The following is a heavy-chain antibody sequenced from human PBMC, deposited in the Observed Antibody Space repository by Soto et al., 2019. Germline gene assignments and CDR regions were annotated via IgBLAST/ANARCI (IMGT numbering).Heavy chain of an antibody. D-gene: IGHD3-9*01. V-gene: IGHV3-33*01. J-gene: IGHJ4*02. CDR3: ARGAYYDILTGYCAY. CDR2: IWYDGSNK. Sequence: QVQLVESGGGVVQPGRSLRLSCAASGFTFSSYGMHWVRQAPGKGLEWVAVIWYDGSNKYYADSVKGRFTISRDNSKNTLYLQMNSLRAEDTAVCYCARGAYYDILTGYCAYWGQGTLVTVSS. CDR1: GFTFSSYG.